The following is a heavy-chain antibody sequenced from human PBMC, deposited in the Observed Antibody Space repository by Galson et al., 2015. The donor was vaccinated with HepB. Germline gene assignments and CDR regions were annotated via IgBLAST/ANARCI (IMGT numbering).Heavy chain of an antibody. CDR3: ARDQWLVLSNYYYYYGMDV. D-gene: IGHD6-19*01. J-gene: IGHJ6*02. CDR1: GGTFSSYA. CDR2: IIPILGIA. Sequence: SVKVSCKASGGTFSSYAISWVRQAPGQGLEWMGRIIPILGIANYAQKFQGRVTITADKSTSTAYMELSSLRSEDTAVYYCARDQWLVLSNYYYYYGMDVWGQGTTVTVSS. V-gene: IGHV1-69*04.